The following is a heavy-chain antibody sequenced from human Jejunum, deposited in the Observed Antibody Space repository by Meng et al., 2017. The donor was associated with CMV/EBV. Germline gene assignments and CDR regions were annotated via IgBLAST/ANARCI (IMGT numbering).Heavy chain of an antibody. CDR2: FSAIGGKI. CDR3: AKDGSSNWNSESDY. CDR1: GFTFNNYA. J-gene: IGHJ4*02. D-gene: IGHD1-1*01. V-gene: IGHV3-23*01. Sequence: ASGFTFNNYAMTWVRQAPGKGLEWVSGFSAIGGKISYADSVKGRFTMSRDNSKNKVYLQMNSLRAEDTAVYYCAKDGSSNWNSESDYWGQGTLVTVSS.